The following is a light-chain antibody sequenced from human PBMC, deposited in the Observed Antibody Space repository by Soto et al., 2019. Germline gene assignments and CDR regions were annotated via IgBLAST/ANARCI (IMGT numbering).Light chain of an antibody. Sequence: IVMTQSPAPLSVSPGERASLSCRASQRVSSNLAWYQQKPGQAPRLLIYGASTRATAIPDRFSGGGSGKDFTLTISRLEAEDFVVYCCHQYGSSPQTFGQGTKVDI. CDR2: GAS. J-gene: IGKJ1*01. CDR1: QRVSSN. CDR3: HQYGSSPQT. V-gene: IGKV3-20*01.